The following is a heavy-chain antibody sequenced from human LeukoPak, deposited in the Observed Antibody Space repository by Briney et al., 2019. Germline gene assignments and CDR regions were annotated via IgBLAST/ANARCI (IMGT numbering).Heavy chain of an antibody. CDR1: GFTFSDYY. CDR3: ARYGSSWPYYYYMDV. V-gene: IGHV3-11*01. CDR2: ISSSGSTI. D-gene: IGHD6-13*01. J-gene: IGHJ6*03. Sequence: GGSLRLSCAASGFTFSDYYMSWIRQAPGKGLEWVSYISSSGSTIYYADSVKGRFTISRDNAKNSLYLQMNSLRAEDTAVYYCARYGSSWPYYYYMDVWGKGTTVTISS.